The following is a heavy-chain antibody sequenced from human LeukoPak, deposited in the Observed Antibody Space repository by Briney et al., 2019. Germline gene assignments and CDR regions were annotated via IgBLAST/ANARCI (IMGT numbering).Heavy chain of an antibody. CDR1: GYTFSTYG. V-gene: IGHV1-18*01. Sequence: ASVKVSCKASGYTFSTYGISWVRQAPGQGLEWMGWISAYDGHTNYAQKFQGRVTMTTDTSTSTAYMELTSLTSDDTAVYYCARDKDLGAVAGTFDYWGQGTLVTVSS. CDR2: ISAYDGHT. D-gene: IGHD6-19*01. J-gene: IGHJ4*02. CDR3: ARDKDLGAVAGTFDY.